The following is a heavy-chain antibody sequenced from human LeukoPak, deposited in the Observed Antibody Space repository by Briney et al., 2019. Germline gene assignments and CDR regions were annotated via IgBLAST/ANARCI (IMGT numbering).Heavy chain of an antibody. CDR3: ARVPGRPADVFDH. D-gene: IGHD2-2*01. J-gene: IGHJ4*02. CDR1: SGFLSGFA. V-gene: IGHV4-34*01. Sequence: SETLSLTCAVYSGFLSGFAWNWIRQPPGKGLEWIGEINHSGNTNYNPSLKSRLTISADTSKNQFSLKLSSVTAADAAFYYCARVPGRPADVFDHWGQGTLVTVSS. CDR2: INHSGNT.